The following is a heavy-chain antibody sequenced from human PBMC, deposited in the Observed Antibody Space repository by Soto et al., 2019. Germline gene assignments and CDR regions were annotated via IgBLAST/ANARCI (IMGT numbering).Heavy chain of an antibody. J-gene: IGHJ4*02. CDR3: ARFPIVVTKTIRAYYFDY. D-gene: IGHD3-22*01. CDR2: IYYSGST. CDR1: GGSVSSGTYY. Sequence: SETLSLTCTVSGGSVSSGTYYWSWIPQPPGKGLEWIGYIYYSGSTNYNPSLKSRVTISVDTSKNQFSLKLSSVTDADTAVYYCARFPIVVTKTIRAYYFDYWGQGTLVTVSS. V-gene: IGHV4-61*01.